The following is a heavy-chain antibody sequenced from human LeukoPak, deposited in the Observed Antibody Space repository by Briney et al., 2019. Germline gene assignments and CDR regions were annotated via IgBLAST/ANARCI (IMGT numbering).Heavy chain of an antibody. Sequence: GGSLRLSCAASGYAFSSYAMHWVRQAPGKGPEWVAAISTDGSNRFYADSVKGRFTFSRDNSKNTLYLQMNSLRVEDTATYYCARVQSGSYAFDIWGQGRMVTVSS. CDR3: ARVQSGSYAFDI. D-gene: IGHD6-19*01. V-gene: IGHV3-30-3*01. CDR2: ISTDGSNR. CDR1: GYAFSSYA. J-gene: IGHJ3*02.